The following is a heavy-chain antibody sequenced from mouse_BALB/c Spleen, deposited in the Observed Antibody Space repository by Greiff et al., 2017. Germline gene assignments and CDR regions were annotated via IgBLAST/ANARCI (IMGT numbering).Heavy chain of an antibody. CDR3: ASSYYRYDGGFAY. V-gene: IGHV5-4*02. Sequence: DVKLVESGGGLVKPGGSLKLSCAASGFTFSDYYMYWVRQTPEKRLEWVATISDGGSYTYYPDSVKGRFTISRDNAKNNLYLQMSSLKSEDTAMYYCASSYYRYDGGFAYWGQGTLVTVSA. J-gene: IGHJ3*01. CDR1: GFTFSDYY. CDR2: ISDGGSYT. D-gene: IGHD2-14*01.